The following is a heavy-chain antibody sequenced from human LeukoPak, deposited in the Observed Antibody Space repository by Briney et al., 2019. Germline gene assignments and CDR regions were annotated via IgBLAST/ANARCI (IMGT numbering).Heavy chain of an antibody. CDR1: GYTFTSYG. CDR3: ARDPLGIAVAGPRYFDY. D-gene: IGHD6-19*01. CDR2: ISAYNGNT. J-gene: IGHJ4*02. V-gene: IGHV1-18*01. Sequence: ASVKVSCKASGYTFTSYGISWVRQAPGQGLEWMGWISAYNGNTNYAQKLQGRVTMTTDTSTSTAYMELRSLRSDDTAVYYCARDPLGIAVAGPRYFDYWGQGTLVTVSS.